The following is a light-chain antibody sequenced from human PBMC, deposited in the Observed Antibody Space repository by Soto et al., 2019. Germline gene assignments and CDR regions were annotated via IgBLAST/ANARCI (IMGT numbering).Light chain of an antibody. J-gene: IGLJ3*02. CDR2: GDS. V-gene: IGLV3-21*02. CDR3: QVWDSSSDHVL. CDR1: NIGSKS. Sequence: SYELTHPPSVSVAPGQTARITCERNNIGSKSVHWDQQRPGQAPVLVVYGDSDRPSGNPERFSGSNSENTATLTITRVEAGDEADYYCQVWDSSSDHVLFGGGTKLTVL.